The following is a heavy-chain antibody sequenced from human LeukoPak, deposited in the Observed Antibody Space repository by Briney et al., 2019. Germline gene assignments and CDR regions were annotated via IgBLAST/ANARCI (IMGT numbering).Heavy chain of an antibody. Sequence: SETLSLTCSVSGGSISSYYWSWIRQPPGKGLEWIGYMYYSGSTHYNPSLESRVTISIDTSKKQLSLKLTSVTAADTAVYYCARDRRESTKTSDAFDIWGQGTMVTVSS. CDR2: MYYSGST. CDR3: ARDRRESTKTSDAFDI. D-gene: IGHD2-2*01. J-gene: IGHJ3*02. V-gene: IGHV4-59*01. CDR1: GGSISSYY.